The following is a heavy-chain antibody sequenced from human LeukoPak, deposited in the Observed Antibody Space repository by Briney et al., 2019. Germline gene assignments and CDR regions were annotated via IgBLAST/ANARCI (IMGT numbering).Heavy chain of an antibody. CDR3: ARYPQGAIAVAPPG. D-gene: IGHD6-19*01. CDR2: IYHSGSA. J-gene: IGHJ4*02. CDR1: GYSISSGYQ. V-gene: IGHV4-38-2*01. Sequence: SETLSLTCGVSGYSISSGYQWAWIRQSPGKGLEWIGSIYHSGSAHYNPSLKSRVTISVDKSKNQFSLKLSSVTAADTAVYYCARYPQGAIAVAPPGWGQGTLVTVSS.